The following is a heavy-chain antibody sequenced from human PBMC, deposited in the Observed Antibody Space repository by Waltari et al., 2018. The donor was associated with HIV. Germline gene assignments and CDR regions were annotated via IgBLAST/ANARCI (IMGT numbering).Heavy chain of an antibody. D-gene: IGHD3-10*01. CDR2: ISYDGSNK. CDR3: AKVRELYYFDY. Sequence: QVQLVESGGGVVQPGRSLRLSCAASGFTFSSYGMHWVRQAPGKGLEWVAVISYDGSNKYYADSVKGRFTISRDNSKNTLYLQMNSLRAEDTAVYYCAKVRELYYFDYWGQGTLVTVSS. CDR1: GFTFSSYG. V-gene: IGHV3-30*18. J-gene: IGHJ4*02.